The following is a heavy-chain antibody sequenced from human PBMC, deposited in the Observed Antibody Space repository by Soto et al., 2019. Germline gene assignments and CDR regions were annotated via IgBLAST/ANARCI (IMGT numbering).Heavy chain of an antibody. V-gene: IGHV3-30*18. CDR2: ISYDGSNK. Sequence: PGGSLRLSCAASGFTFSSYGMHWVRQAPGKGLEWEAVISYDGSNKYYENTVKGRFTISRKNSKNTLKQQKKSQRAEDTAVYYCAKDLNSGSPGPFDYWGQGP. J-gene: IGHJ4*02. D-gene: IGHD1-26*01. CDR3: AKDLNSGSPGPFDY. CDR1: GFTFSSYG.